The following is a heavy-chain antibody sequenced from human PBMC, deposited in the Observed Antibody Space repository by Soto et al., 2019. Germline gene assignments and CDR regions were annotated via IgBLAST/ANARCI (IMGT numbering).Heavy chain of an antibody. CDR1: GFTFNSYG. CDR2: ISYDGSNK. V-gene: IGHV3-30*18. CDR3: AKDDTGYTFDY. D-gene: IGHD2-2*02. Sequence: GGSLRLSCAASGFTFNSYGIHWVRQAPGKGLEWVAVISYDGSNKYYADSVKGRFTISRDNSKNTLYLQMNSLRAEDTAVYYCAKDDTGYTFDYWGQGTLVTVSS. J-gene: IGHJ4*02.